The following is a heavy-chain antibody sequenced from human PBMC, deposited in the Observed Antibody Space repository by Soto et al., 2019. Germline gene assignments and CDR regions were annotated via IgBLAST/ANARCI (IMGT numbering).Heavy chain of an antibody. Sequence: QVQLVQSGAEVKKPGASVKVSCKASGYTFTSYYMHWVRLAPGQGLEWMGIINPDGGGTSYAQQFQCRVIMTRDTSTSTVYMEMSSLRSEDTAVYYCSVGGNYLSMDVWCQGTTVTVSS. CDR3: SVGGNYLSMDV. CDR2: INPDGGGT. V-gene: IGHV1-46*01. J-gene: IGHJ6*02. D-gene: IGHD4-4*01. CDR1: GYTFTSYY.